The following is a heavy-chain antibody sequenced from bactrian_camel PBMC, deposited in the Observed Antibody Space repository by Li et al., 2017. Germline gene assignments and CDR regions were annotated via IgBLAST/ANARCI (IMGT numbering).Heavy chain of an antibody. CDR1: FYPGRRYC. Sequence: HVQLVESGGASVQAGGSLRLSCAGSFYPGRRYCMAWFRQTPGKEREGVGGLNTDDTITYADSVKGRFTISQDKGKNTVYLQMNDLKPEDTATYYCAAGRTTSLIPVRYTIWGQGTQVTVS. D-gene: IGHD5*01. CDR3: AAGRTTSLIPVRYTI. CDR2: LNTDDTIT. V-gene: IGHV3S1*01. J-gene: IGHJ4*01.